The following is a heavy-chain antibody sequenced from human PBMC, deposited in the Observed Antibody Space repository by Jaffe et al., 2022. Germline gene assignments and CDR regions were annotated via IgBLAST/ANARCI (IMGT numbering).Heavy chain of an antibody. CDR3: AKDMDIAAAGTFDY. CDR2: ISWNSGSI. D-gene: IGHD6-13*01. Sequence: EVQLVESGGGLVQPGRSLRLSCAASGFTFDDYAMHWVRQAPGKGLEWVSGISWNSGSIGYADSVKGRFTISRDNAKNSLYLQMNSLRAEDTALYYCAKDMDIAAAGTFDYWGQGTLVTVSS. J-gene: IGHJ4*02. CDR1: GFTFDDYA. V-gene: IGHV3-9*01.